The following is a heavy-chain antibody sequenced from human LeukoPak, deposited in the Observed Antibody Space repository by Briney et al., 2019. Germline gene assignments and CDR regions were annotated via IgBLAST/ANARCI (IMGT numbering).Heavy chain of an antibody. CDR2: IYHSGST. V-gene: IGHV4-4*02. J-gene: IGHJ3*02. Sequence: SETLSLTCGVSGGSISGTNWWSWVRQPPGKGLEWIGEIYHSGSTNYNPSLKSRVTISVDKSKNQFSLKLSSVTAADTAVYYCARSRAGITMVRGDAFDIWGQGTMVTVSS. D-gene: IGHD3-10*01. CDR3: ARSRAGITMVRGDAFDI. CDR1: GGSISGTNW.